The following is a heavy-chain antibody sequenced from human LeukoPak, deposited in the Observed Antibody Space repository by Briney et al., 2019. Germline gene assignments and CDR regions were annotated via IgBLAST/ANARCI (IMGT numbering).Heavy chain of an antibody. CDR1: GGSISSYY. D-gene: IGHD5-18*01. CDR3: AREISGYSDGDARIWYFDY. V-gene: IGHV4-4*07. J-gene: IGHJ4*02. Sequence: SETLSLTCTVSGGSISSYYWSWIRQPAGKGLEWIGRIYTSGSTNYNPSLKSRVTMSVDTSKNQFSLKLSSVTAADTAVYYCAREISGYSDGDARIWYFDYWGQGTLVTVSS. CDR2: IYTSGST.